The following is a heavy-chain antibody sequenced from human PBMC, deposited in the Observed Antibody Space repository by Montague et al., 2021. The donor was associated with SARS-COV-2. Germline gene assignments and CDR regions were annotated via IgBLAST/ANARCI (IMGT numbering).Heavy chain of an antibody. J-gene: IGHJ4*02. D-gene: IGHD6-19*01. CDR3: ARSTSGWFIY. CDR2: MYSSGTT. CDR1: CGSISSTSFF. V-gene: IGHV4-39*01. Sequence: SETLSLTCSVSCGSISSTSFFWAWIRQPPGKGLEWVGSMYSSGTTYYNPSLKSRVTISGDTSRNQLSVRLSSVTAADTAVYYCARSTSGWFIYWGQGTLVTVSS.